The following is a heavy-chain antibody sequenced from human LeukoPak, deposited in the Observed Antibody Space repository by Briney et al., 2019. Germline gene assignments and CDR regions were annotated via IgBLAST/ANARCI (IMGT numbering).Heavy chain of an antibody. CDR1: GFTFSTHG. CDR3: AKMGSPITMVRGAPFDY. V-gene: IGHV3-30*18. D-gene: IGHD3-10*01. J-gene: IGHJ4*02. Sequence: GGSLRLSCAASGFTFSTHGMHWVRQAPGKGLEWVAAISYHGNNKYYADSVKGRFTISRDNSKNTLYVQMNRLRAEDTAVYYCAKMGSPITMVRGAPFDYWGQGTLVTVSS. CDR2: ISYHGNNK.